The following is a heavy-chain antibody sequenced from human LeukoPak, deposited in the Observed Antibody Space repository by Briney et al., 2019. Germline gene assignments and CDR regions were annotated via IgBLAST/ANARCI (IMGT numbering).Heavy chain of an antibody. D-gene: IGHD3-22*01. CDR3: ARREVNYYDSSGYYRLFDY. Sequence: PSETLSLTCAVYGGSFSGYYWSWIRQPPGKGLEWIGEINHSGSTNYNPSLKSRVTISVDTSKNQFSLKLSSVTAADTAVYYCARREVNYYDSSGYYRLFDYWGQGTLVTVSS. J-gene: IGHJ4*02. CDR1: GGSFSGYY. CDR2: INHSGST. V-gene: IGHV4-34*01.